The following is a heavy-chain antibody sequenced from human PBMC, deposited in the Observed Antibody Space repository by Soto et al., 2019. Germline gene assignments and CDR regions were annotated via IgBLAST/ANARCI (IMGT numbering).Heavy chain of an antibody. Sequence: GGSLRLSSAASGFTFSNARMNWVRQAPGKGLEWVGRIKSKTDGGTTDYAAPVKGRFTISRDDSKNTLYLQMNSLKTEDTAVYYCTTDKEQRNYYDSSGLNFDYWGQGTLVTVSS. V-gene: IGHV3-15*07. CDR3: TTDKEQRNYYDSSGLNFDY. CDR1: GFTFSNAR. CDR2: IKSKTDGGTT. J-gene: IGHJ4*02. D-gene: IGHD3-22*01.